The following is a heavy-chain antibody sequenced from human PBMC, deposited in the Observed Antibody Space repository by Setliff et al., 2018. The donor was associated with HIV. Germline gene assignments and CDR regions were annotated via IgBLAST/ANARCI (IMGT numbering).Heavy chain of an antibody. Sequence: GGSLRLSCAASGLSFSSYVMSWVRQAPGKGLEWVANIKQDGSEKYYVDSVKGRFTISRDNAKNSLYLQLNSLRAEDTAVYYCARYNWNPLGYRFDYWGQGTLVTVSS. V-gene: IGHV3-7*03. J-gene: IGHJ4*02. D-gene: IGHD1-20*01. CDR3: ARYNWNPLGYRFDY. CDR2: IKQDGSEK. CDR1: GLSFSSYV.